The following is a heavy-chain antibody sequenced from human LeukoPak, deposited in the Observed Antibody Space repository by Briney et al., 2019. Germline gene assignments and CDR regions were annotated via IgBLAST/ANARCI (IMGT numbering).Heavy chain of an antibody. CDR2: VSYSGTP. V-gene: IGHV4-59*08. J-gene: IGHJ6*02. CDR1: GYSINNYY. D-gene: IGHD1-26*01. CDR3: ARQKWDRLTYYYYGMDV. Sequence: SETLSLTCTVSGYSINNYYWSWIRQPPGKGLEWIGYVSYSGTPDYNPSLKGRVTISLDTSRNQFSLQLSSVTAVDTAQYYCARQKWDRLTYYYYGMDVWGQGTTVTVSS.